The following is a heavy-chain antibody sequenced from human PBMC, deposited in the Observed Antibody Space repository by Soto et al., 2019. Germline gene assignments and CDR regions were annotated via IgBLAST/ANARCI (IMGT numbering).Heavy chain of an antibody. J-gene: IGHJ4*02. CDR3: AKGKRLLFDY. Sequence: SATRSLTRPVSGGSSGIGGYYWRWIRQHPGKGLEWIGYIYYSGSTYYNPSLKSRVTISVDTSKNQFSLKLSSVTAADTAVYYCAKGKRLLFDYWGQGTLVTVSS. V-gene: IGHV4-31*02. CDR2: IYYSGST. CDR1: GGSSGIGGYY.